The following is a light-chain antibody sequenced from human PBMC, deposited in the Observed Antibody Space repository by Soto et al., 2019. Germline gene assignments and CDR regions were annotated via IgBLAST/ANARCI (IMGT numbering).Light chain of an antibody. CDR1: QSIGSW. CDR3: QQGDSFPIT. CDR2: AAS. V-gene: IGKV1-12*01. Sequence: DIQMTQSPSSVSASVGDRVTITCRASQSIGSWLAWYQQKPGTVPKLLIYAASSLQSGVPSRFSGSGAGTAFTLTITSLQPEEFGTYYCQQGDSFPITFGQGTRLEIK. J-gene: IGKJ5*01.